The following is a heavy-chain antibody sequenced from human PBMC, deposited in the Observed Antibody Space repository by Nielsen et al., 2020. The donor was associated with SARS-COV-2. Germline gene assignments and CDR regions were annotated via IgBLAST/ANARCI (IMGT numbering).Heavy chain of an antibody. CDR3: VRVRDDGHYYDTGPFDY. D-gene: IGHD3-22*01. V-gene: IGHV3-74*01. CDR2: INSDGSRS. J-gene: IGHJ4*02. Sequence: GGSLRLSCAGSGFTFGSYYMNWVRQAPGKGLMWVSRINSDGSRSAYADAVKGRFTISRDNARDTLSLQMNSLSAEDTAVYYCVRVRDDGHYYDTGPFDYWGQGALVTVSS. CDR1: GFTFGSYY.